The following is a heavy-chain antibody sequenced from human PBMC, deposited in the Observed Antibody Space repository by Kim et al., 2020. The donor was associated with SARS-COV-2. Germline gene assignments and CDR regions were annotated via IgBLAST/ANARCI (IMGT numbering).Heavy chain of an antibody. CDR1: GGSISSSSYY. Sequence: SETLSLTCTVSGGSISSSSYYWGWIRQPPGKGLEWIGSIYYSGSTYYNPSLKSRVTISVDTSKNQFSLKLSSVTAADTAVYYCARMGHDYGERRDWYFDLWGRGTLVTVSS. J-gene: IGHJ2*01. V-gene: IGHV4-39*01. CDR2: IYYSGST. D-gene: IGHD4-17*01. CDR3: ARMGHDYGERRDWYFDL.